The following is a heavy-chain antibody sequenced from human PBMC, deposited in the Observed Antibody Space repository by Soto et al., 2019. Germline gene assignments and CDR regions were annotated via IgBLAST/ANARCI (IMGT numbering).Heavy chain of an antibody. V-gene: IGHV3-23*01. J-gene: IGHJ4*02. CDR3: ARGSGYSYDY. CDR1: GFTFSSYA. D-gene: IGHD3-22*01. Sequence: GGSLRLSCAASGFTFSSYAMSWVRQAPGKGLEWLSGISVSGGSTFNADSVKGRFTISGDNYKNTLYLQMNSLRAEDTAVYYCARGSGYSYDYWGQGTLVTVSS. CDR2: ISVSGGST.